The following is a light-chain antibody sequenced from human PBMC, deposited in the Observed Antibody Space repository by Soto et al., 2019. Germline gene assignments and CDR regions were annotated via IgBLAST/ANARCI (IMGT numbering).Light chain of an antibody. J-gene: IGKJ1*01. CDR1: QNVARN. V-gene: IGKV3-15*01. Sequence: ENVLTQSPGTLSLSPVESATLSCRASQNVARNYLAWFQQRPGQAPRLLIYGASSRATGTPARFSGSGSGTEFTLTISSLQSEDFAIYYCQQYSEWPPWTFGQGTKV. CDR2: GAS. CDR3: QQYSEWPPWT.